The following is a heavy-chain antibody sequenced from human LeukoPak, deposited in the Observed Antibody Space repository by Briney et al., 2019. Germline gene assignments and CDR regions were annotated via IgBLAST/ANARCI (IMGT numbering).Heavy chain of an antibody. D-gene: IGHD3-3*01. J-gene: IGHJ6*03. V-gene: IGHV3-30*14. CDR1: GFNFGAYA. CDR3: ARARGDFWSGSPSNMDV. Sequence: GGSLRLSCAASGFNFGAYAMHWVRQAPGKGLEWVAVMSYDGSNIYSVDSVKGRFTISRDNSKNTLYLQMGNLRAEDMAVYYCARARGDFWSGSPSNMDVWGKGTTVTVSS. CDR2: MSYDGSNI.